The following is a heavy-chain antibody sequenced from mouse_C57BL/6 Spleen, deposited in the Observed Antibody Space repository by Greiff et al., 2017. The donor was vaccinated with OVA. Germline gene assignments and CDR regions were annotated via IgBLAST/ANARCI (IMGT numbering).Heavy chain of an antibody. V-gene: IGHV1-80*01. J-gene: IGHJ1*03. Sequence: VKLVESGAELVKPGASVKISCKASGYAFSSYWMNWVKQRPGKGLERIGQIYPGDGDTNYNGKFKGKATLTADKSSSTAYMQLSSLTSEDSAVYFCARSHYYGSSPWYFDVWGTGTTVTVSS. CDR3: ARSHYYGSSPWYFDV. D-gene: IGHD1-1*01. CDR1: GYAFSSYW. CDR2: IYPGDGDT.